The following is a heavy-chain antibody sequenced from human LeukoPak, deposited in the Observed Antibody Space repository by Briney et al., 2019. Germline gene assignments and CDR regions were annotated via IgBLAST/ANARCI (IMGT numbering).Heavy chain of an antibody. CDR2: ISSSSSYI. CDR3: ASGGTSFLVGYYYYMDV. Sequence: GGSLRPSCAASGFAFSTYSMNWVRQAPGKGLEWVSSISSSSSYIYYADSVKGRFTISRDNAKNSLYLQMNSLKAEDTAVYYCASGGTSFLVGYYYYMDVWGKGTTVTVSS. V-gene: IGHV3-21*01. CDR1: GFAFSTYS. D-gene: IGHD2-2*01. J-gene: IGHJ6*03.